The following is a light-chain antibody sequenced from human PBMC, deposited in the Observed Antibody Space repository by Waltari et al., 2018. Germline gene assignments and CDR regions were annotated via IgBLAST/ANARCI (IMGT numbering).Light chain of an antibody. CDR2: GVN. V-gene: IGLV2-14*03. CDR3: ASDTLTGALT. CDR1: ISDIRAYDY. J-gene: IGLJ2*01. Sequence: QSALTQPASVSGSPGQSITISCTGTISDIRAYDYVSWFQRHPGKTPKLIIYGVNQRPSGVSARFSGSESGNTASLTISGLQAEDEADYYCASDTLTGALTFGGGTKLTVL.